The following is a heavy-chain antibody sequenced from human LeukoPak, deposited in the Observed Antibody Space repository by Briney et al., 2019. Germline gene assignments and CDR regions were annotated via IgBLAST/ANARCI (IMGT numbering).Heavy chain of an antibody. Sequence: PSETLSLTCTVSGGSISSYYWSRIRQPPGKGLEWIGYIYYSGSTNYNPSLKSRVTISVDTSKNQFSLKLSSVTAADTAVYYCARGKDKVADYFDYWGQGTLVTVSS. V-gene: IGHV4-59*01. CDR2: IYYSGST. CDR3: ARGKDKVADYFDY. CDR1: GGSISSYY. J-gene: IGHJ4*02.